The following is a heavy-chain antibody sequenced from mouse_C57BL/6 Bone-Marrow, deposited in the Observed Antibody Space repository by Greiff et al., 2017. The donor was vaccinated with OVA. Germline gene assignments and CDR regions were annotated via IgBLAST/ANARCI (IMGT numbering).Heavy chain of an antibody. D-gene: IGHD4-1*01. CDR1: GFTFSDAW. J-gene: IGHJ1*03. CDR3: TVNWLYWYFDV. Sequence: EVQRVESGGGLVQPGGSMKLSCAASGFTFSDAWMDWVRQSPEKGLEWVAEIRNKANNHATYYAESVKGRFTISRDDSKSSVYLQMNCLRAEDTGIYYCTVNWLYWYFDVWGTGTTVTVSS. CDR2: IRNKANNHAT. V-gene: IGHV6-6*01.